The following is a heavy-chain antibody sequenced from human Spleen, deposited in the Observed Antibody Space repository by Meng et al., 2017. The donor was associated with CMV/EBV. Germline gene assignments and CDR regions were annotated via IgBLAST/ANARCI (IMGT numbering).Heavy chain of an antibody. J-gene: IGHJ4*02. Sequence: GESLKISCVASGFTLSKYWIHWVRQAPGKGLLSVSSINNDGSTTIYADSVKGRFTMSRDNAKNTVYLQMNTLRVEDTAVYYCARWGILPGVIALDYWGRGTLVTVSS. CDR2: INNDGSTT. CDR3: ARWGILPGVIALDY. CDR1: GFTLSKYW. V-gene: IGHV3-74*01. D-gene: IGHD7-27*01.